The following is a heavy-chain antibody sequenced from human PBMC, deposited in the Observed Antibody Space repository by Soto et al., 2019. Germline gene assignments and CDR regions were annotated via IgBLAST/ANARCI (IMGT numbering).Heavy chain of an antibody. Sequence: ASVKVSCKASGYTFTSYAMHWVRQAPGQRLEWMGWINAGNGNTKYSQKFQGRVTITRDTSASTAYMELSSLRSEDTAVYYCARRDLDYGPFDYWGQGTLVTVSS. CDR3: ARRDLDYGPFDY. J-gene: IGHJ4*02. D-gene: IGHD4-17*01. CDR1: GYTFTSYA. V-gene: IGHV1-3*01. CDR2: INAGNGNT.